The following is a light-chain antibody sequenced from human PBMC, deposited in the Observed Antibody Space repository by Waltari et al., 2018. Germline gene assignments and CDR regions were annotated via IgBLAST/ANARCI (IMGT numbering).Light chain of an antibody. Sequence: DIQMTQSPSSVYASVGARVTITCRARQDINSGLAWYQQKPGKAPKLLIYAASTLHTGVPSRFSGSGSGTDFTLTISSLQPEDSATYYCQQAEIFPLTFGGGTKVEIK. CDR3: QQAEIFPLT. CDR1: QDINSG. V-gene: IGKV1-12*01. J-gene: IGKJ4*01. CDR2: AAS.